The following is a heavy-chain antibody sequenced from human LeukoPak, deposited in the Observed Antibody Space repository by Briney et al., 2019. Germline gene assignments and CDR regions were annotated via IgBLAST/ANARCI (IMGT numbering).Heavy chain of an antibody. CDR2: INSDGSST. CDR1: GFTFSSYW. CDR3: AREWRGYYYDSGGYYLLDAFDI. D-gene: IGHD3-22*01. V-gene: IGHV3-74*01. Sequence: GGSLRLSCAASGFTFSSYWMHWVRQAPRKGLVWVSRINSDGSSTSYADSVKGRFTISRDNAKNTLYLQMNSLRAEDTAVYYCAREWRGYYYDSGGYYLLDAFDIWGQGTMVIVSS. J-gene: IGHJ3*02.